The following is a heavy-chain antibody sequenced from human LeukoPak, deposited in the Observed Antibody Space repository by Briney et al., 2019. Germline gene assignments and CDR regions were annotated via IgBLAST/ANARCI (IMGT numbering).Heavy chain of an antibody. CDR2: INAGNGNT. CDR3: GSEGEATFDY. D-gene: IGHD3-16*01. V-gene: IGHV1-3*03. J-gene: IGHJ4*02. Sequence: ASVKPSCKASGYTLTSYAMHWVRQAPGQRLGWMGWINAGNGNTKYSHEFQVRFTFNRARSASRAHRELTLRRSEDMAGYYGGSEGEATFDYWGKGTLVNVSS. CDR1: GYTLTSYA.